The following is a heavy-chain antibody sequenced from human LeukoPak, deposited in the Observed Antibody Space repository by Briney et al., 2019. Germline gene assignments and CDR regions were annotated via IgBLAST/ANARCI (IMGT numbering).Heavy chain of an antibody. CDR3: ARDGPDIVVVAPLDY. D-gene: IGHD2-15*01. CDR1: GGSISSYY. V-gene: IGHV4-4*07. J-gene: IGHJ4*02. Sequence: PSETLSLTCTVSGGSISSYYWSWLRQPAGKGLEWIGRIYTSGSTNYNPSLKSRVTMSVDTSKNQFSLKLSSVTAADTAVYYCARDGPDIVVVAPLDYWGQGTLVTVSS. CDR2: IYTSGST.